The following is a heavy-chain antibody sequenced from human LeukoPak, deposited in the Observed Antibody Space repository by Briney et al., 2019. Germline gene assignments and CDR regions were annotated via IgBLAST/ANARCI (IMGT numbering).Heavy chain of an antibody. CDR2: INPNSGGT. CDR1: GYTFTGYY. Sequence: ASVKVSCKASGYTFTGYYMHWVRQAPGQGLEWMGWINPNSGGTNYARKFQGRVTMTRDTSISTAYMELSRLRSDDTAVYYCARAYVLLWFGELYGWFDPWGQGTLVTVSS. CDR3: ARAYVLLWFGELYGWFDP. D-gene: IGHD3-10*01. V-gene: IGHV1-2*02. J-gene: IGHJ5*02.